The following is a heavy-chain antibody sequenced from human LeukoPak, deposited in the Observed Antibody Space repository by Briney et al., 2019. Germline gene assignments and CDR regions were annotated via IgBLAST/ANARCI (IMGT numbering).Heavy chain of an antibody. CDR1: GYTFTGYY. CDR3: ARAEGYCSGSTCYSY. CDR2: INTNTGNP. V-gene: IGHV7-4-1*02. D-gene: IGHD2-15*01. Sequence: ASVKVSCKASGYTFTGYYMHWVRQAPGQGLEWTGWINTNTGNPTYAQGFTGRFVFSLDTSVSTAYLQISSLRPEDTAVYYCARAEGYCSGSTCYSYWGQGTLVTVSS. J-gene: IGHJ4*02.